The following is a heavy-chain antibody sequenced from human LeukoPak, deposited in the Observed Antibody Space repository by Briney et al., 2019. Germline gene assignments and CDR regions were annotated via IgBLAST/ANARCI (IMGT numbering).Heavy chain of an antibody. CDR1: GGSISSYY. V-gene: IGHV4-59*01. J-gene: IGHJ4*02. Sequence: SETLSPTCTVSGGSISSYYWSWIRQPPGKGLEWIGYIYYSGSTNYNPSLKSRVTISVDTSKNQFSLKLSSVTAADTAVYYCARWLQFGGFDYWGQGTLVTVSS. CDR3: ARWLQFGGFDY. CDR2: IYYSGST. D-gene: IGHD5-24*01.